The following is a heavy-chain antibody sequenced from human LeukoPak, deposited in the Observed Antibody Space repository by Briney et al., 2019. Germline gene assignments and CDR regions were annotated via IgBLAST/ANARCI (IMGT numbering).Heavy chain of an antibody. J-gene: IGHJ4*02. D-gene: IGHD6-13*01. V-gene: IGHV4-59*01. CDR1: GGSISSYY. Sequence: SETVSLTCTVSGGSISSYYWSWIRQPPGKGLEWIGYIYYSGSTNYNPSLKSRVTISVDTSKNQFSLKLSSVTAADTAVYYCARGLMMAVAGRGEFHYWGQATVVTVSS. CDR3: ARGLMMAVAGRGEFHY. CDR2: IYYSGST.